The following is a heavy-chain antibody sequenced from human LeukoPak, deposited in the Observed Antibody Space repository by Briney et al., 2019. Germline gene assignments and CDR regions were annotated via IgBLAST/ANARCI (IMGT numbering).Heavy chain of an antibody. J-gene: IGHJ4*02. CDR3: AKDTSSGRSTADY. D-gene: IGHD6-19*01. CDR2: IWYDGSNK. Sequence: PGGSLRLSCAASGFTFSSYSMHWVRQAPGKGLEWVAVIWYDGSNKYYADSVKGRFTISRDNSKNTLYLQMNSLRAEDTAVYYCAKDTSSGRSTADYWGQGTLVTVSS. V-gene: IGHV3-33*06. CDR1: GFTFSSYS.